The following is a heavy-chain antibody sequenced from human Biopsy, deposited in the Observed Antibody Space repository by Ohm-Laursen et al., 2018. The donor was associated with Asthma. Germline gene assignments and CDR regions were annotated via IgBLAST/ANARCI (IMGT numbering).Heavy chain of an antibody. D-gene: IGHD3-22*01. J-gene: IGHJ4*02. Sequence: TQTLTLTCTFSGFSFTTYGVGVGWIRQSPGKALEWLALINWYDNKRYSPSLKNRLTVTKDTSKNQVVLTLTNIDPVDTATYYCAHRRHGPSVEYYYDSSGYSPFDWWGQGSLVTVSS. CDR1: GFSFTTYGVG. CDR3: AHRRHGPSVEYYYDSSGYSPFDW. V-gene: IGHV2-5*01. CDR2: INWYDNK.